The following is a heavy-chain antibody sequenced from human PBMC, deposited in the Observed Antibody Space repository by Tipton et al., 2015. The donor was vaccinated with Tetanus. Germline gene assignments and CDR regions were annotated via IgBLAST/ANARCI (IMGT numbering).Heavy chain of an antibody. CDR3: ARAIYSRVPYDSSGYTFDY. J-gene: IGHJ4*02. V-gene: IGHV1-3*01. D-gene: IGHD3-22*01. CDR2: INAGNGNT. CDR1: GYTFTSYA. Sequence: QLVQSGAEVKKPGASVKVSCKASGYTFTSYAMHWVRQAPGQRLEWVGWINAGNGNTKYSQKFQGRVTITRDTSASTAYMELSSLRSEDTAVYYCARAIYSRVPYDSSGYTFDYWGQGTLVTVSS.